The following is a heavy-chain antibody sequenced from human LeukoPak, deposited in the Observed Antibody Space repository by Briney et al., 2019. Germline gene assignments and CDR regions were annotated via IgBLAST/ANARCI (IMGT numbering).Heavy chain of an antibody. D-gene: IGHD2-2*01. CDR3: ARDSSAYCSSTSCYYYYGMDV. V-gene: IGHV1-46*01. CDR1: GYTFTSYY. CDR2: INPSGGST. Sequence: ASVKVSCKASGYTFTSYYMHWVRQAPGQGLEWMGIINPSGGSTSYAQKFQGRVTMTRDTSTSTVYMELSSLRSEDTAVYYCARDSSAYCSSTSCYYYYGMDVWGKGTTVTVSS. J-gene: IGHJ6*04.